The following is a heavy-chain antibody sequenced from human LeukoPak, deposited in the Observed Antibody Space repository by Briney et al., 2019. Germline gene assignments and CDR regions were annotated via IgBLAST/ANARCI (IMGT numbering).Heavy chain of an antibody. D-gene: IGHD6-13*01. CDR1: GGSISSYY. V-gene: IGHV4-59*01. CDR3: ARDNPYSSNWFDP. J-gene: IGHJ5*02. CDR2: IYYSGST. Sequence: SETLSLTCTVSGGSISSYYWSWIRQPPGKGLEWIGYIYYSGSTNYNPSLKSRVTISVDTSKNQFSLKLSSVTAADTAVYYCARDNPYSSNWFDPWGQGTLVTVSS.